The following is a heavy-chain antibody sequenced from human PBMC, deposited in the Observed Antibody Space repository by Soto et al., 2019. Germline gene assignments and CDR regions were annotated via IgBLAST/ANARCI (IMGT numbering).Heavy chain of an antibody. CDR3: ARPSSSTVTTGATFDI. CDR1: GCSISSSNYY. J-gene: IGHJ3*02. Sequence: SDTLSLTCTVSGCSISSSNYYWGWIRQPPGKGLEWIGSFYYTGSTYYNPSLKSRVTISVDTSKNHFSLKLTSVTAADTAVYYCARPSSSTVTTGATFDIWGQGTMVT. D-gene: IGHD4-17*01. V-gene: IGHV4-39*02. CDR2: FYYTGST.